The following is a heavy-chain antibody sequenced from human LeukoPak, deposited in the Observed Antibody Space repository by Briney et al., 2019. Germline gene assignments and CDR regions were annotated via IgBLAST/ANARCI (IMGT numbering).Heavy chain of an antibody. J-gene: IGHJ6*03. CDR1: VDSTTMTY. V-gene: IGHV4-59*01. CDR2: TYLSGVT. CDR3: ARDWGVEARPGYMDV. D-gene: IGHD6-6*01. Sequence: SETLSVTCTLSVDSTTMTYWCCIWEPPGKGLGWVGHTYLSGVTNYNPSLKCRVALSLHTSMNKTSLKLSSVTAADTAVYFCARDWGVEARPGYMDVWGKGTTVTVSS.